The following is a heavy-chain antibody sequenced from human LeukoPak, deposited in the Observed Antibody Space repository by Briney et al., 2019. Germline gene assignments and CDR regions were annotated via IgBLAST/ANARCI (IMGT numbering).Heavy chain of an antibody. D-gene: IGHD1-26*01. V-gene: IGHV1-69*05. J-gene: IGHJ3*02. CDR3: ARDTVGAILTDAFDI. CDR1: GYTFTGYY. CDR2: IIPIFGTA. Sequence: ASVKVSCKASGYTFTGYYMHWVRQAPGQGLEWMGRIIPIFGTANYAQKFQGRVTITTDESTSTAYMELSSLRSEDTAVYYCARDTVGAILTDAFDIWGQGTMVTVSS.